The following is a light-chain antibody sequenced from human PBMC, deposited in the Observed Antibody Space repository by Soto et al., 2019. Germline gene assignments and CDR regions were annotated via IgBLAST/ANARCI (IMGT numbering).Light chain of an antibody. J-gene: IGKJ4*01. V-gene: IGKV3-20*01. CDR2: GAS. Sequence: IVLTQAPGTLSMSPGDRATLSCRASQSVSSNYLAWYQQKPGQAPRLLIYGASSRATGIPDRFSGSGSGTDFTLTISRLELEDFAVYYCQRYGTSLPLSFAGGTKVDIK. CDR1: QSVSSNY. CDR3: QRYGTSLPLS.